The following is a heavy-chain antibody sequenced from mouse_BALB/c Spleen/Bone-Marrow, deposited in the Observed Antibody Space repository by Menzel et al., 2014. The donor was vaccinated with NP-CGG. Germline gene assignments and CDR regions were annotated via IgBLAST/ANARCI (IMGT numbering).Heavy chain of an antibody. Sequence: EVQLQQSGPSLVRPSQTLSLTCSVTGDSITSGYWNWIRKFPGSKLEYMGHISYSGSAYYNPSLKSRTSITRDTSKNQFYLQLDSVTTEDTATYYCARRDYGKHFDVWGAGTTVTVSS. CDR1: GDSITSGY. J-gene: IGHJ1*01. V-gene: IGHV3-8*02. D-gene: IGHD2-1*01. CDR3: ARRDYGKHFDV. CDR2: ISYSGSA.